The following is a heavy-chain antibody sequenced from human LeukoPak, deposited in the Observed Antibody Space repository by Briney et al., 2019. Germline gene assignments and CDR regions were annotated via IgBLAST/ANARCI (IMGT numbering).Heavy chain of an antibody. J-gene: IGHJ5*02. D-gene: IGHD3-22*01. Sequence: SETLSLTCTVSGGSISSSRHYWGWIRQPPGKGLEGIGSMFYSGTAYYNASLKSRVTISVDTSKNQFSLKVTSVTAADTAVYYCARHTDSSGRYRAWFDPWGQGTLVTVS. CDR3: ARHTDSSGRYRAWFDP. V-gene: IGHV4-39*01. CDR1: GGSISSSRHY. CDR2: MFYSGTA.